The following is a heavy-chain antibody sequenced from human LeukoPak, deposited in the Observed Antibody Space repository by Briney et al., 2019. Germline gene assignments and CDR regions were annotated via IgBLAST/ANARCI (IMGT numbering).Heavy chain of an antibody. CDR1: AFTFSSYA. V-gene: IGHV3-30-3*01. CDR2: ISYDVSNK. CDR3: ARDQIQLWLRYYFDY. Sequence: PGRSLRLSCAASAFTFSSYAMHWVRQAPGKGLECVAVISYDVSNKYYADSVKGRFTISRDNSKNTLYLQMNSLRAEDTAVYYCARDQIQLWLRYYFDYWGQGTLVTVSS. J-gene: IGHJ4*02. D-gene: IGHD5-18*01.